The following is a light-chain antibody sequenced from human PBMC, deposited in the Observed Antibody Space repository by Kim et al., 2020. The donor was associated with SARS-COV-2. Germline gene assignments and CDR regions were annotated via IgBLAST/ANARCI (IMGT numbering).Light chain of an antibody. Sequence: VSPGERATLSCRASQSVNRDLVWYQKKPGQAHRLLIYGASTRATGIPTRFSGSESGTEFTLTISSLQSEDFAIYYCQQYKNWPLTFGGGTKVDIK. CDR3: QQYKNWPLT. J-gene: IGKJ4*01. CDR1: QSVNRD. CDR2: GAS. V-gene: IGKV3-15*01.